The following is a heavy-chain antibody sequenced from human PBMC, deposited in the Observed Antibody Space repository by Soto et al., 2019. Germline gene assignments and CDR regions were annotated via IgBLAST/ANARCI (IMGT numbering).Heavy chain of an antibody. CDR3: ARERGYSSSSVTSTNYYYGMDV. J-gene: IGHJ6*02. V-gene: IGHV1-2*04. Sequence: ASVTVSCKASGYTFTGYYMHWVRQAPGQGLEWMGWINPNSGGTNYAQKFQGWVTMTRDTSISTAYMELSRLRSDDTAVYYCARERGYSSSSVTSTNYYYGMDVWGQGTTVTVSS. CDR1: GYTFTGYY. D-gene: IGHD6-6*01. CDR2: INPNSGGT.